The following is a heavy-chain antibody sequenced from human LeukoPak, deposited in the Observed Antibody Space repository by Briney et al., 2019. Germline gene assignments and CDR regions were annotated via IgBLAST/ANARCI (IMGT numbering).Heavy chain of an antibody. J-gene: IGHJ4*02. V-gene: IGHV3-30-3*01. CDR2: ISYDGSNK. CDR3: AREGYGDYTDTFDY. D-gene: IGHD4-17*01. CDR1: GFTFSSYA. Sequence: GGSLRLSCSASGFTFSSYAVHWVRQAPGKGLEWVAVISYDGSNKYYADSVKGRFTISRDNSKNTLYLQMNSLRAEDTAVYYCAREGYGDYTDTFDYWGQGTLVTVSS.